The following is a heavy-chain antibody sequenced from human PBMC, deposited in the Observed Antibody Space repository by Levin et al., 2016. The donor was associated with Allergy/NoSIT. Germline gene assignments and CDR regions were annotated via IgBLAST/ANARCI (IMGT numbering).Heavy chain of an antibody. CDR1: GGSISSYY. D-gene: IGHD3-10*01. J-gene: IGHJ3*02. Sequence: GSLRLSCTVSGGSISSYYWSWIRQPPGKGLEWIGYIYYSGSTNYNPSLKSRVTISLDTSKNQFSLKLSSVTAADTAVYYCARYKRGVIINDAFDIWGQGTMVTVSS. CDR2: IYYSGST. V-gene: IGHV4-59*01. CDR3: ARYKRGVIINDAFDI.